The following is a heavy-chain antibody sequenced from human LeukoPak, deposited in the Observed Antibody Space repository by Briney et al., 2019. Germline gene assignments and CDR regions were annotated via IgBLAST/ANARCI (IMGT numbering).Heavy chain of an antibody. CDR1: GFTFSSYE. CDR3: ARGNDYVWGSYARPAVDV. D-gene: IGHD3-16*01. Sequence: GGSLRLSCAASGFTFSSYEMNWVRQAPGKGLEWVSYISSNGSTIYYADSVKGRFTISRDNAKNSLYLQMNSLRAEDTAVYYCARGNDYVWGSYARPAVDVWGKGTTVTISS. J-gene: IGHJ6*04. V-gene: IGHV3-48*03. CDR2: ISSNGSTI.